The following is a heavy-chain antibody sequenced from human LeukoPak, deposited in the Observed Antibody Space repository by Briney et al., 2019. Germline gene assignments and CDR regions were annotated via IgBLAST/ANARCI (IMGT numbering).Heavy chain of an antibody. Sequence: GRSLRLSCAASGFTFDDYAMHWVRQAPGKGLEWVSGISWNSGSIGYADSVKGRFTISRDNAKNSLYLQMNSLRAEDTAVYYCARDWGLFWGRLSYYYYGMDVWGQGTTVTVSS. V-gene: IGHV3-9*01. D-gene: IGHD7-27*01. J-gene: IGHJ6*02. CDR2: ISWNSGSI. CDR1: GFTFDDYA. CDR3: ARDWGLFWGRLSYYYYGMDV.